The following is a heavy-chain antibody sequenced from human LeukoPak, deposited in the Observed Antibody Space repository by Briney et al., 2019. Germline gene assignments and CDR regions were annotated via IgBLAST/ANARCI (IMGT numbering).Heavy chain of an antibody. V-gene: IGHV3-30*02. J-gene: IGHJ4*02. CDR3: ARDNVSTSMVRGVISYFDY. CDR2: IRYDGSNK. CDR1: GFTFSSFG. Sequence: GGSLRLSCAASGFTFSSFGMHWVRQAPGKGREWVAFIRYDGSNKYYADSVKSRFTISRDNSKNTLYLQVNSLRAEDTAVYYCARDNVSTSMVRGVISYFDYWGQGTLVTVSS. D-gene: IGHD3-10*01.